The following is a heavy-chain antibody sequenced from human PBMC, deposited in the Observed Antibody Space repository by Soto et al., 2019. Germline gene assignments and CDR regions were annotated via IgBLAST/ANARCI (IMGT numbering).Heavy chain of an antibody. V-gene: IGHV3-48*03. D-gene: IGHD5-18*01. CDR2: ISSSGSTI. CDR1: GFTFSSYE. Sequence: GSLRLSCAASGFTFSSYEMNWVRQAPGKGLEWVSYISSSGSTIYYADSVKGRFTISRDNAKNSLYLQMNSLRAEDTAVYYCASGYSYGHKDYWGQGTLVTVSS. J-gene: IGHJ4*02. CDR3: ASGYSYGHKDY.